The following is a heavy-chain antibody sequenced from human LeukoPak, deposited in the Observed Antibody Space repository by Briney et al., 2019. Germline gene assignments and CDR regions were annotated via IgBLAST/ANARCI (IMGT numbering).Heavy chain of an antibody. D-gene: IGHD1-26*01. CDR1: GFTFSGYA. CDR2: ISDSGGNT. V-gene: IGHV3-23*01. J-gene: IGHJ6*02. Sequence: GGSLRLSCAASGFTFSGYAMTWVRQAPGKGLEWVSLISDSGGNTYYADSVKGRFTISRDNSKNTLSLQMNSLRAEDTAVYYCAKDVRVGGGGMDVWGQGTPVTVSS. CDR3: AKDVRVGGGGMDV.